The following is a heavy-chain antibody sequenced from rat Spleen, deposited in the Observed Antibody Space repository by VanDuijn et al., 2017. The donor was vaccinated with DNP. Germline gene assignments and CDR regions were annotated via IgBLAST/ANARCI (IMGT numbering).Heavy chain of an antibody. CDR3: ARWTRYFDY. CDR2: ISYSGAT. CDR1: GYSITSSY. D-gene: IGHD1-7*01. Sequence: EVQLQESGPGLVQPSQSLSLTCSVTGYSITSSYWGWIRQFPGNKMEWTGDISYSGATGYNPSLKSRISITRDTSKNHFFLHLNSVTTEDTATYYCARWTRYFDYWGQGVMVTVSS. J-gene: IGHJ2*01. V-gene: IGHV3-1*01.